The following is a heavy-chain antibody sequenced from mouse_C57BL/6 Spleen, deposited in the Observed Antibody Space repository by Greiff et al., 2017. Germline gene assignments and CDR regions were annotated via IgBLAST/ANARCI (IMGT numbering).Heavy chain of an antibody. D-gene: IGHD6-1*01. V-gene: IGHV7-3*01. J-gene: IGHJ4*01. Sequence: EVMLVESGGGLVQPGGSLSLSCAASGFTFTDYYMSWVRQPPGKALEWLGFIRNKANGYTTEYSASVKGRFSISRDNSQSILYLQMNALRAEDSATYYCARYHCHYAMDYWGQGTSVTVSS. CDR1: GFTFTDYY. CDR2: IRNKANGYTT. CDR3: ARYHCHYAMDY.